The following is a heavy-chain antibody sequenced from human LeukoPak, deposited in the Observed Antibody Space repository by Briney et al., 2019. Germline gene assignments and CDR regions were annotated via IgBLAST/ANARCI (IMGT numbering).Heavy chain of an antibody. V-gene: IGHV1-3*01. CDR1: GYTFTSYA. Sequence: GASVKVSCKASGYTFTSYAMHWVRQAPGQRLEWMGWINAGNGNTKYSQKFQGRVTITRDTSASTAYMELSSLRSEDTAVYYCARDGLGRGTGGMDVWGQGTTVTVSS. CDR2: INAGNGNT. CDR3: ARDGLGRGTGGMDV. D-gene: IGHD3/OR15-3a*01. J-gene: IGHJ6*02.